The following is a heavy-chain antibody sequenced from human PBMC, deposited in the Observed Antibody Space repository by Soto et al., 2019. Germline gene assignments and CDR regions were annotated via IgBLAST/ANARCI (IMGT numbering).Heavy chain of an antibody. J-gene: IGHJ4*02. CDR1: GDSVSDNRAT. Sequence: SQTLSLTCAISGDSVSDNRATWNCSIHSPSGGLEWLGRTYYRSKWISDYAMSVKSRISINPDTSKNLISLHLNSVTPEDTAVYYCARDPPDFNSGFDFWGQETPVTVSS. D-gene: IGHD1-26*01. CDR3: ARDPPDFNSGFDF. V-gene: IGHV6-1*01. CDR2: TYYRSKWIS.